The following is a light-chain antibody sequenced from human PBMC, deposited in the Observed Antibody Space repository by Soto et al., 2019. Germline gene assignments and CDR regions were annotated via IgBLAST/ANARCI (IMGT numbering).Light chain of an antibody. CDR1: QDVKYF. CDR2: DES. J-gene: IGKJ4*01. V-gene: IGKV1-33*01. CDR3: QQYDNVPLT. Sequence: DTQMTQSPASLSASVGDTITISCQASQDVKYFLNWFHQKPGKAPKLLISDESNLETGVPPRFSGRGSGTQFSLTITSLQPEDIGTYYCQQYDNVPLTFGGGTKVEIK.